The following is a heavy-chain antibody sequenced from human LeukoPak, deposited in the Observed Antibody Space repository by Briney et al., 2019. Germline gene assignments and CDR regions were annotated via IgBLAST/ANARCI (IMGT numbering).Heavy chain of an antibody. V-gene: IGHV3-48*03. CDR2: ISSSGSTI. CDR1: GFTFSSYE. Sequence: GGSLRLSCAASGFTFSSYEMNWVRQAPGKGLEWVSYISSSGSTIYYADSVKGRFTISRDNAKNSLYLQMNSLRAEDTAVYYCASSPILGIAAAGTFDYWGQGTLVTVSS. CDR3: ASSPILGIAAAGTFDY. D-gene: IGHD6-13*01. J-gene: IGHJ4*02.